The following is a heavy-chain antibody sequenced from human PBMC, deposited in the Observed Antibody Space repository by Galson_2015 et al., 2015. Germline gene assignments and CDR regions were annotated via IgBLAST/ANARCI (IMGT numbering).Heavy chain of an antibody. J-gene: IGHJ4*02. CDR1: GFTFSSYA. V-gene: IGHV3-30-3*01. CDR2: ISYDGSNK. D-gene: IGHD6-19*01. CDR3: ARDPDRIAVAGYFDY. Sequence: SLRLSCAASGFTFSSYAMHWVRQAPGKGLEWVAVISYDGSNKYYADSVKGRFTISRDNSKNTLYPQMNSLRAEDTAVYYCARDPDRIAVAGYFDYWGPGTLVPVSS.